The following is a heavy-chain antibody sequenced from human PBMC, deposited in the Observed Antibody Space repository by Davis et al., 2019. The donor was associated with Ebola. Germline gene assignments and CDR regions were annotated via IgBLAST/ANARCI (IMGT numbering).Heavy chain of an antibody. J-gene: IGHJ3*02. D-gene: IGHD3-22*01. CDR2: ISSDSDYI. CDR1: GFTFSTYS. Sequence: GESLKISCAASGFTFSTYSMSWVRQAPGKGLEWVSSISSDSDYIYYADSAKGRFTISRDNAKNSLYLQMNSLRAEDTAVYYCARVLSGDSSGYYYLDAFDIWGQGTMVTVSS. V-gene: IGHV3-21*01. CDR3: ARVLSGDSSGYYYLDAFDI.